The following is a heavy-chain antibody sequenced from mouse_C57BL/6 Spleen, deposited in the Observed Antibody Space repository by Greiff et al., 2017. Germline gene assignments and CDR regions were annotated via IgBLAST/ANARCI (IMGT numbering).Heavy chain of an antibody. V-gene: IGHV8-12*01. CDR3: ARRVEYYGSSPGYAMDY. Sequence: QVTLKVCGPGILQSSQTLSLTCSFSGFSLSTSGMGVSWIRQPSGKGLEWLAHIYWDDDKRYNPSLKSRLTISKDTSRNQVFLKITSVDTADTATYYCARRVEYYGSSPGYAMDYWGQGTSVTVSS. D-gene: IGHD1-1*01. CDR2: IYWDDDK. CDR1: GFSLSTSGMG. J-gene: IGHJ4*01.